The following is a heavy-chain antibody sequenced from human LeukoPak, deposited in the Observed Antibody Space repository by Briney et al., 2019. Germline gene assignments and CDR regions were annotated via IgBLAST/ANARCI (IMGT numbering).Heavy chain of an antibody. V-gene: IGHV1-3*03. CDR3: ARGYSNGWYHDY. J-gene: IGHJ4*02. D-gene: IGHD6-19*01. Sequence: ASVKVSCKASGYSFTRNAIHWVRQAPGQRLEWMGWIDSDKGNTKYSQEFQGRVTFTRDTSTSTVYMELSSLRSEDMAIYYCARGYSNGWYHDYWGQGTPVIVSS. CDR2: IDSDKGNT. CDR1: GYSFTRNA.